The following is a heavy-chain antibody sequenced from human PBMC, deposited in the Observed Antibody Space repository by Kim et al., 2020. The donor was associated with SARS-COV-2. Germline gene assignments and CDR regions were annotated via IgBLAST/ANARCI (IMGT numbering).Heavy chain of an antibody. CDR3: ARLRTDTGSYLRFDY. J-gene: IGHJ4*01. Sequence: SETLSLTCAVSGDSISTSNWWSWVRQAPGTGLEWIGEIYHSGNTNYNPSLKSRVSISVDKSKNQFSLKLNSVTAADTAVYYCARLRTDTGSYLRFDYWGQGTPVTVSS. CDR1: GDSISTSNW. D-gene: IGHD1-26*01. CDR2: IYHSGNT. V-gene: IGHV4-4*02.